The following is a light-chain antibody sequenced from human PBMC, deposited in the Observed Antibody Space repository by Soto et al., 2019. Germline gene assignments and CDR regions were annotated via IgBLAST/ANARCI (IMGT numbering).Light chain of an antibody. CDR3: SSYAGNNNVM. CDR2: EVT. J-gene: IGLJ3*02. V-gene: IGLV2-8*01. CDR1: SSDVGGYNY. Sequence: QSVLTQPASVSGSPGQSITISCTGTSSDVGGYNYVSWYQQYPGEAPKLIIYEVTKQPSGVPDRFSGSKSGSTASLTVSGLQAEDEADYYCSSYAGNNNVMFGGGTQLTVL.